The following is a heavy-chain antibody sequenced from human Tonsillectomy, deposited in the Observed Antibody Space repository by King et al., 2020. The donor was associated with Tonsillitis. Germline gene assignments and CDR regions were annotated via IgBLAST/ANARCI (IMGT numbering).Heavy chain of an antibody. CDR1: GFAFDDYA. D-gene: IGHD6-25*01. CDR2: IRGKAYGGTT. CDR3: TRQGLRSYWFFDL. J-gene: IGHJ2*01. Sequence: VQLVESGGDLVQPGRSLRLSCTASGFAFDDYAMSWFRQAPGKGLEWVGFIRGKAYGGTTEYAASVKGRFTISREDSKSIAYLQMNSLKTEDTAFYYCTRQGLRSYWFFDLWGRGTLVTVSS. V-gene: IGHV3-49*03.